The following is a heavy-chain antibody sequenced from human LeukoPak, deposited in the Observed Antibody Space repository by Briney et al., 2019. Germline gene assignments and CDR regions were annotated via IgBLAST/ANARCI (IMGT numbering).Heavy chain of an antibody. D-gene: IGHD2-15*01. V-gene: IGHV1-69*01. CDR3: AKGYCSGGSCSFDY. Sequence: SVKVCCKASAGTFSSYAISWVRQAPVQGLKWMGGIIPILGTANYAQKFQGRVTITADESTSRAYMELSRLRYEDTAVYYCAKGYCSGGSCSFDYWGQGTLVTVSS. CDR1: AGTFSSYA. J-gene: IGHJ4*02. CDR2: IIPILGTA.